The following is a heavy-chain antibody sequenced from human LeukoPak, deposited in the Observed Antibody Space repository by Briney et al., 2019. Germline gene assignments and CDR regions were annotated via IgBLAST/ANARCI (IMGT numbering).Heavy chain of an antibody. J-gene: IGHJ6*03. V-gene: IGHV3-21*01. CDR3: ARGSYIVLMVYALSMDV. D-gene: IGHD2-8*01. Sequence: PGGSLRLSCAASGFTFSSYSMNWVRQAPGKGLEWVSSISSSSSYIYYADSVKGRFTISRDNAKNSLYLQMNSLRAEDTAVYYCARGSYIVLMVYALSMDVWGKGTTVTVSS. CDR1: GFTFSSYS. CDR2: ISSSSSYI.